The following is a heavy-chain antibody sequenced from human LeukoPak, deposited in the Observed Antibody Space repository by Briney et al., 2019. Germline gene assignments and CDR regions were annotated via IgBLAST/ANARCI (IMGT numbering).Heavy chain of an antibody. CDR2: ISGDGGNK. CDR1: GFTFNEHD. Sequence: GGSLRLSCGASGFTFNEHDMHWVRQAPGKGLEWVSLISGDGGNKHYADSVKGRFTISRDNGKNSLYLQMNSLRSEDTALYYCAKRSGSPHNFDYWGQGTLVTVSS. J-gene: IGHJ4*02. CDR3: AKRSGSPHNFDY. V-gene: IGHV3-43*02. D-gene: IGHD1-1*01.